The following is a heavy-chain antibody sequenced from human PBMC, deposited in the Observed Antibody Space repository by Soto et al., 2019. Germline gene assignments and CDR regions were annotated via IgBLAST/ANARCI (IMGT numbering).Heavy chain of an antibody. D-gene: IGHD3-3*01. J-gene: IGHJ4*02. Sequence: PSETLSLTCTVSGGSISSGGYYWSWIRQDPGKGLEWIGYTDHSGSSYYNPSLKSRLTISVDTSKNLFSLKLRSVTAADTAVYYCARDRMRGYDPYFDYWGQGTLVTVSS. CDR3: ARDRMRGYDPYFDY. V-gene: IGHV4-31*03. CDR1: GGSISSGGYY. CDR2: TDHSGSS.